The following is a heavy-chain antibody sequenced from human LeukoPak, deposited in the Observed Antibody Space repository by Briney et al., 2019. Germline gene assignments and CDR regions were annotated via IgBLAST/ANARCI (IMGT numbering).Heavy chain of an antibody. J-gene: IGHJ4*02. CDR2: MNQDGSEK. CDR1: GFTFSGYW. V-gene: IGHV3-7*01. D-gene: IGHD6-13*01. Sequence: PGGSLRLSCAASGFTFSGYWMGWVRQAPGMGLDWVASMNQDGSEKYYVDSVKGRFTISRDNAKNSVYLQMSNLRADDTAVYYCARGGLRIAAAVWGQGTLVTVSS. CDR3: ARGGLRIAAAV.